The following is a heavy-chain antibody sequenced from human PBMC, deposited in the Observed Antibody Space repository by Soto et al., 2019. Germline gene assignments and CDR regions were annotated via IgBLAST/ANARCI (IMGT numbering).Heavy chain of an antibody. D-gene: IGHD6-19*01. V-gene: IGHV3-33*08. J-gene: IGHJ6*02. CDR2: IWYDGSNK. CDR3: ARVKSSGWPYYYYYGMDV. CDR1: GFTFSNYG. Sequence: QVQLVESGGGVVQPGRSLRLSCAASGFTFSNYGMHWVRQAPGKGLEWVAVIWYDGSNKYYADSVKGRFTISRDNSKNTLYLQMNSLRAEDTAVYYCARVKSSGWPYYYYYGMDVWGQGTTVTVSS.